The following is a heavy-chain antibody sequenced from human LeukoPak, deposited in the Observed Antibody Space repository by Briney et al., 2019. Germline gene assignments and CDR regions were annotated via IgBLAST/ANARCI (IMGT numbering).Heavy chain of an antibody. Sequence: GGSLRLSCAASGFTFSSYEMNWVRQAPGKGLEWVSYISSSGSTIYYADSVKSRFTISRDNAKNSLYLQMNSLRAEDTAVYYCAELGITMIGGVWGKGTTVTISS. V-gene: IGHV3-48*03. CDR3: AELGITMIGGV. CDR2: ISSSGSTI. D-gene: IGHD3-10*02. J-gene: IGHJ6*04. CDR1: GFTFSSYE.